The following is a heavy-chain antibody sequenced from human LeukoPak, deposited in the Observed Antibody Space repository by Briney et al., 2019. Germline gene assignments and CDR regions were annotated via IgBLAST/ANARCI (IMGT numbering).Heavy chain of an antibody. D-gene: IGHD3-22*01. CDR1: GFTFDDYA. CDR3: AKGTQYYYDSSGYYVGYFDY. J-gene: IGHJ4*02. CDR2: ISGDGGST. Sequence: PGGSLRLSCAASGFTFDDYAMHWVRQAPGKGLEWISLISGDGGSTYYADSVKGRFTISRDNSKNSLYLQMNSLRTEDTALYYCAKGTQYYYDSSGYYVGYFDYWGQGTLVTVSS. V-gene: IGHV3-43*02.